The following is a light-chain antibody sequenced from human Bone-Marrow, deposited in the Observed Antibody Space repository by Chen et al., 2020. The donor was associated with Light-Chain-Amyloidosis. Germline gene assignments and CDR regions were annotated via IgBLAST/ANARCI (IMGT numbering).Light chain of an antibody. V-gene: IGLV2-14*01. CDR2: AVS. CDR1: NGDVGTYNY. J-gene: IGLJ1*01. CDR3: SSFTSSSSYV. Sequence: HSALTQPASVSGSPGQSITISCTGTNGDVGTYNYVSWYQQHPGKAPRVMIYAVSNRPSGVSNRFSGSKSGNTASLTISGLQAEDEADYYCSSFTSSSSYVFGPGTKVTGL.